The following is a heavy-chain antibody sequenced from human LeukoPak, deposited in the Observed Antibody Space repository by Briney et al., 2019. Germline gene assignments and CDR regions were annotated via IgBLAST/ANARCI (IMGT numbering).Heavy chain of an antibody. CDR1: GFTFSKYA. Sequence: PGGSLRLSCAASGFTFSKYAMNWVRQAPGKGLEWVSGIVGDSSSIFYEDSVRGRFTISRDNSKNTLYLQMNSLRAEDTAVYYYAKDAIAGNSIWDYFEYWGQGDLVIVSS. CDR2: IVGDSSSI. CDR3: AKDAIAGNSIWDYFEY. V-gene: IGHV3-23*01. J-gene: IGHJ4*02. D-gene: IGHD1-7*01.